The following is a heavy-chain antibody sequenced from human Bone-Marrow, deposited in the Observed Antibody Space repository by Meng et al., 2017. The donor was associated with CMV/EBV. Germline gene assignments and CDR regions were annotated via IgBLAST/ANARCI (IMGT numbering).Heavy chain of an antibody. CDR1: GFTFSSYS. CDR3: ARDPSGNSFDY. V-gene: IGHV3-21*01. CDR2: ISSSRYI. J-gene: IGHJ4*02. Sequence: GGSLRLSCAASGFTFSSYSMNWVRQAPGKGLEWVSSISSSRYIYYADSVKGRFTISRDNAKNSLYLQMNSLRAEDTAVYYCARDPSGNSFDYWGQGTLVTVSS. D-gene: IGHD2-15*01.